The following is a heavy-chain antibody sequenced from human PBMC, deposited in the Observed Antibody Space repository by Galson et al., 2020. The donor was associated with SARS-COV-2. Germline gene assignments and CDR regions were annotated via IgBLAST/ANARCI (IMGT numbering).Heavy chain of an antibody. CDR3: AKGVGDNIAVAGTAEY. Sequence: GESLNISCAASGFTFSSYAMTWVRQAPGKGLEWVSTISGRDGRTFYADSVEGRFTISRDNSKNTLYLQMNSLRAEDTAVYYCAKGVGDNIAVAGTAEYWGQGALVTVSS. D-gene: IGHD6-19*01. CDR2: ISGRDGRT. CDR1: GFTFSSYA. J-gene: IGHJ4*02. V-gene: IGHV3-23*01.